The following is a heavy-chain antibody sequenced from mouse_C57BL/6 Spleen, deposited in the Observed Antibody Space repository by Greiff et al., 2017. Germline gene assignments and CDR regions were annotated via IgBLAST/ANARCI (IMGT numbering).Heavy chain of an antibody. V-gene: IGHV1-15*01. CDR1: GYTFTDYE. J-gene: IGHJ2*01. CDR3: TRVWDVRFDY. Sequence: VKLMESGAELVRPGASVTLSCKASGYTFTDYEMHWVKQTPVHGLEWIGAIDPETGGTAYNQKFKGKAILTADKSSSTAYMELRSLTSEDSAVYYCTRVWDVRFDYWGQGTTLTVSS. CDR2: IDPETGGT. D-gene: IGHD4-1*01.